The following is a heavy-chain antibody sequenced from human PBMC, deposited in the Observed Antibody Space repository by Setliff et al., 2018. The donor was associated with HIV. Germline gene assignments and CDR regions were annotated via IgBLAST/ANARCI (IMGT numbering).Heavy chain of an antibody. CDR2: IYPNTGGT. Sequence: ASVKVSCKASGYTFTDSYIHWVRQAPGQGLVWMGWIYPNTGGTNYAQKFQGRVTMTSDTSISTAYLALSRLRSDDTAVYYCANSTTADWGPGTRVTVSS. D-gene: IGHD4-17*01. CDR1: GYTFTDSY. CDR3: ANSTTAD. J-gene: IGHJ4*02. V-gene: IGHV1-2*02.